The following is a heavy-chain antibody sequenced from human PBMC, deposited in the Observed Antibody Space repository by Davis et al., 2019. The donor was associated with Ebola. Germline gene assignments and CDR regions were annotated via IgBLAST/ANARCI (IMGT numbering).Heavy chain of an antibody. V-gene: IGHV1-69*13. J-gene: IGHJ3*01. CDR3: TRPHTTVVTPVSAFDV. CDR2: IIPKIGAA. D-gene: IGHD4-23*01. Sequence: SVKVSCKAFGGTFTSHSFNWVRQAPGQGLEWMGGIIPKIGAANYAQKFQGRVTITADESTSTVYVELRSLRSEDTALYYCTRPHTTVVTPVSAFDVWGQGTMVTVSS. CDR1: GGTFTSHS.